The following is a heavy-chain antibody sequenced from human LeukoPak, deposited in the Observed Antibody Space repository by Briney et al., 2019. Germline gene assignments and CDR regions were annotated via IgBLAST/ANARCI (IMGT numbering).Heavy chain of an antibody. CDR2: IIPIFGTA. D-gene: IGHD6-19*01. Sequence: GASVKVSCKASGGTFSSYAISWVRQAPGQGLEWMGGIIPIFGTANYAQKFQGRVTITTDESTSTAYMELSSLRSEDTAVYYCARGQDSSGWHRNWLDPWGQGTLVTVSS. J-gene: IGHJ5*02. V-gene: IGHV1-69*05. CDR3: ARGQDSSGWHRNWLDP. CDR1: GGTFSSYA.